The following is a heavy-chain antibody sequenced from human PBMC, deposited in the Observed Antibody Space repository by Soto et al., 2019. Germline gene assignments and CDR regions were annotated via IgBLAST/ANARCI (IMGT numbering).Heavy chain of an antibody. V-gene: IGHV1-24*01. Sequence: ASVKVSCKVSGYTLTELSMHWVRQAPGKGGEGMGGFDPEDGETIYAQKFQGRVTMTEDTSTDTAYMELSSLRSEDTAVYYCATRSSITMTNWFDPWGQGTLVTVSS. J-gene: IGHJ5*02. D-gene: IGHD3-22*01. CDR1: GYTLTELS. CDR2: FDPEDGET. CDR3: ATRSSITMTNWFDP.